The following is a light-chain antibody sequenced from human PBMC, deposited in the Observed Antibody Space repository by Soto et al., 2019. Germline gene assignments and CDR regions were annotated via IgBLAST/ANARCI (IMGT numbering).Light chain of an antibody. CDR2: GAS. V-gene: IGKV3-20*01. CDR1: QSVSSSY. Sequence: EIVLTQSPGTLSLSPGERATLSCRASQSVSSSYLAWYQQKPGQAPRLLIYGASSKATGIPDRFSGSGSGTDFTLTISRLETEDFALYYWQQYGSAPPYTFGQGTKLQIK. CDR3: QQYGSAPPYT. J-gene: IGKJ2*01.